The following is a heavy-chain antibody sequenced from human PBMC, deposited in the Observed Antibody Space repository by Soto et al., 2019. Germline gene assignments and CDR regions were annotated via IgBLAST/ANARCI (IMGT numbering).Heavy chain of an antibody. V-gene: IGHV4-34*01. CDR1: GGSFSDYY. CDR2: ISHSGTT. D-gene: IGHD3-10*01. J-gene: IGHJ6*02. CDR3: ARGLGVGYYYSGMDV. Sequence: LSLTCALYGGSFSDYYWSWIRQPPGKGLEWIGEISHSGTTNYNPSLKSRVTISVDTSKNQLSLNLSSVTAADTAVYYCARGLGVGYYYSGMDVWGQGTTVTVSS.